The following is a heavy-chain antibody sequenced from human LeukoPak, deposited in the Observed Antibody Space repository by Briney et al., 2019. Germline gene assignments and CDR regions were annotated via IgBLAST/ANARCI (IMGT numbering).Heavy chain of an antibody. CDR3: ARHPRRSGSAPFDY. CDR1: GGSFSGYY. J-gene: IGHJ4*02. CDR2: IYYSGST. Sequence: SETLSLTCAVYGGSFSGYYWSWIRQPPGKGLEWIGYIYYSGSTNYNPSLKSRVTISVDTSKNQFSLKLSSVTAADTAVYYCARHPRRSGSAPFDYWGQGTLVTVSS. D-gene: IGHD3-10*01. V-gene: IGHV4-59*08.